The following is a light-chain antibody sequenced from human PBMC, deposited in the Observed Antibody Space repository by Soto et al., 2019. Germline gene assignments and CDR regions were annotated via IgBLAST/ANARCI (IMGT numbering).Light chain of an antibody. CDR2: STS. J-gene: IGLJ3*02. V-gene: IGLV7-43*01. CDR3: LLPYSDAWV. Sequence: QAVVTQEPSLTVSPGGTVTLTCASSTGAVTSGYYPNWFQQKPGQAPRALIYSTSNKQSWTPARFSGSLLGGKAALTLSGAQPEDEADYYCLLPYSDAWVFGGGTKLTVL. CDR1: TGAVTSGYY.